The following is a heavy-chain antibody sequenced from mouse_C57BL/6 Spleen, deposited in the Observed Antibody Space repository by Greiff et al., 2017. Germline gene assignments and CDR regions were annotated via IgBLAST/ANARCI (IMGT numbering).Heavy chain of an antibody. J-gene: IGHJ4*01. CDR2: IWSGGST. CDR3: ARNPSITTVVATGAMDY. CDR1: GFSLTSYG. Sequence: VMLVESGPGLVQPSQSLSITCTVSGFSLTSYGVHWVRQSPGKGLEWLGVIWSGGSTDYNAAFISRLSISKDNSKSQVFFKMNSLQADDTAIYYCARNPSITTVVATGAMDYWGQGTSVTVSS. D-gene: IGHD1-1*01. V-gene: IGHV2-2*01.